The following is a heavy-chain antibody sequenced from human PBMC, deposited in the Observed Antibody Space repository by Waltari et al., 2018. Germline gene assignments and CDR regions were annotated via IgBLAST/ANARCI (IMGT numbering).Heavy chain of an antibody. J-gene: IGHJ4*02. CDR3: ARSQLAAAPYYFDY. CDR1: GGSISSYY. V-gene: IGHV4-59*01. CDR2: IYYSGST. D-gene: IGHD6-13*01. Sequence: QVQLQASGPGLVKPSATLSLTCTVSGGSISSYYWSLIRQPPGKGLEWIGYIYYSGSTNYNPSLKSRVTISVDTSKNQFSLKLSSVTAADTAVYYCARSQLAAAPYYFDYWGQGTLVTVSS.